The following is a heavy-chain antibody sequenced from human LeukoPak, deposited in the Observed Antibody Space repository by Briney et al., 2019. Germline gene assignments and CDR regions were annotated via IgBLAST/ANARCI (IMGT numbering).Heavy chain of an antibody. CDR1: GYSISSGYY. J-gene: IGHJ6*03. Sequence: SETLSLTCTVSGYSISSGYYWGWIRQPPGKGLEWIGSIYHSESTYYNPSLKSRVTISVDTSKNQFSLKLSSVTAADTAVYYCARGPRRVVVPAAIHYYYYMDVWGKGTTVTVSS. D-gene: IGHD2-2*02. CDR3: ARGPRRVVVPAAIHYYYYMDV. CDR2: IYHSEST. V-gene: IGHV4-38-2*02.